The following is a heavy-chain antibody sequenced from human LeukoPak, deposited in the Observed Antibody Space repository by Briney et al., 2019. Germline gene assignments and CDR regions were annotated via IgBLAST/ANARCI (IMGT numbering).Heavy chain of an antibody. CDR2: VYTSGIT. CDR3: ARHNGFDRGYYYYMDV. J-gene: IGHJ6*03. Sequence: SETLSLTCTDSGGFINSYYWSWIRQPAGKGLEWIGRVYTSGITNYNPSLKSRITMSVDTSKNQFSLKLTSVTAADTAVYYCARHNGFDRGYYYYMDVWGKGTTVTVSS. CDR1: GGFINSYY. D-gene: IGHD3-9*01. V-gene: IGHV4-4*07.